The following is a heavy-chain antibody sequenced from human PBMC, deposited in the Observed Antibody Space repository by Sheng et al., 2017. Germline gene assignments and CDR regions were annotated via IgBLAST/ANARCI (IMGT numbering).Heavy chain of an antibody. CDR1: GGSISSYY. Sequence: QVQLQESGPGLVKPSETLSLTCTVSGGSISSYYWSWIRQPPGKGLEWIGYIYYSGSTNYNPSLKSRVTISVDTSKNQFSLKLSSVTAADTAVYYCARERGSSGWYFDYVGQGTLGHRLL. D-gene: IGHD6-19*01. CDR3: ARERGSSGWYFDY. V-gene: IGHV4-59*01. CDR2: IYYSGST. J-gene: IGHJ4*02.